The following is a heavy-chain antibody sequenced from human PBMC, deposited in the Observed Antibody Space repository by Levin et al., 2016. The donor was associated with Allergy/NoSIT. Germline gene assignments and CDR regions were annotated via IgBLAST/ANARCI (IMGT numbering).Heavy chain of an antibody. J-gene: IGHJ4*02. CDR3: AKATSTSGRQSDFDS. Sequence: GESLKISCEASGFTLTDYWMTWVRQAPGKGLEWVAYIKFDGSEKYYLDSVKGRFTISRDSAKNSLYLQMNSLGVEDTGVYYCAKATSTSGRQSDFDSWGQGVLVNVSS. V-gene: IGHV3-7*01. D-gene: IGHD4-11*01. CDR2: IKFDGSEK. CDR1: GFTLTDYW.